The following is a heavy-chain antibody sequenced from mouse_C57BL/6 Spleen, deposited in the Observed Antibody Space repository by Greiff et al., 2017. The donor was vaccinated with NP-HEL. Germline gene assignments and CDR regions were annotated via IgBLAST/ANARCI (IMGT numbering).Heavy chain of an antibody. J-gene: IGHJ4*01. D-gene: IGHD4-1*01. CDR1: GYTFTSYW. V-gene: IGHV1-53*01. Sequence: QVQLKQPGTELVKPGASVKLSCKASGYTFTSYWMHWVKQRPGQGLEWIGNINPSNGGTNYNEKFKSKATLTVDKSSSTAYMQLSSLTSEDSAVYYCARGLGRGGAMDYWGQGTSVTVSS. CDR2: INPSNGGT. CDR3: ARGLGRGGAMDY.